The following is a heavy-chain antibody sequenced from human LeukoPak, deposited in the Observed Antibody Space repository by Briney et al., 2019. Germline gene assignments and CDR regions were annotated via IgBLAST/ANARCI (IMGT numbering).Heavy chain of an antibody. J-gene: IGHJ5*02. D-gene: IGHD3-10*01. CDR3: ARDNSVGDIAWWFDP. CDR2: ISGYNGNT. V-gene: IGHV1-18*01. CDR1: GYTFTNYG. Sequence: GASVKVSCKASGYTFTNYGISWVRQAPGQGLEWMGWISGYNGNTNYAQKFQGRITMTTDTSTSTGYMELRSLRSDDTAVYYRARDNSVGDIAWWFDPWGQGTLVTVSS.